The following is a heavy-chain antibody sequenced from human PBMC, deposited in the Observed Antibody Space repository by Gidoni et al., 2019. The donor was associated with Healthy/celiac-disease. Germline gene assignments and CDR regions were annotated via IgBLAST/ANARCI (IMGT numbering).Heavy chain of an antibody. V-gene: IGHV4-30-2*01. J-gene: IGHJ4*02. CDR3: ARAVLALRGVDEREYYFDY. D-gene: IGHD3-10*01. CDR1: GGSISCGGYS. CDR2: IYHSGST. Sequence: QLQLQESGSGLVKPSQTLSLTCAVSGGSISCGGYSWSWIRQPPGKGLEWIGYIYHSGSTYYNPSLKSRVTISVDRSKNQFSLKLSSVTAADTAVYYCARAVLALRGVDEREYYFDYWGQGTLVTVSS.